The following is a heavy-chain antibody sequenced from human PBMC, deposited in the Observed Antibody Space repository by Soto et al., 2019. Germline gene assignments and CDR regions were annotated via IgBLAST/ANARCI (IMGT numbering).Heavy chain of an antibody. D-gene: IGHD6-19*01. CDR3: ARRAPVGYSSGWTRGAYDAFDI. CDR1: GFTFSSYT. CDR2: ISYDGSNK. J-gene: IGHJ3*02. V-gene: IGHV3-30*04. Sequence: QVQLVESGGGVVQPGRSLRLSCAASGFTFSSYTMHWVRQAPGKGLEWVAIISYDGSNKYYADSVKGRFTISRDNSKKSLYLQMNSLRAEDTAVYYCARRAPVGYSSGWTRGAYDAFDIWGQGTMVTVSS.